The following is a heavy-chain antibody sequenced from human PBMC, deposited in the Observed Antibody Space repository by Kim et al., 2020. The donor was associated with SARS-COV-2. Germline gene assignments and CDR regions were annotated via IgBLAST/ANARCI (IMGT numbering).Heavy chain of an antibody. D-gene: IGHD3-3*01. CDR1: GFTVSSNY. Sequence: GGSLRLSCAASGFTVSSNYMSWVHQAPGKGLEWVSVIYSGGSTYYADSVKGRFTISRDNSKNTLYLQMNSLRAEDTAVYYCARTYYDFWSGYYNDYWGQGTLVTVSS. CDR3: ARTYYDFWSGYYNDY. J-gene: IGHJ4*02. V-gene: IGHV3-53*01. CDR2: IYSGGST.